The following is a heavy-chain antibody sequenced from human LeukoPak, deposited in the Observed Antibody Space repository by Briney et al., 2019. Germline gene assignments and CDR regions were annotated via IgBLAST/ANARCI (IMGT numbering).Heavy chain of an antibody. CDR1: GYTFTSYD. V-gene: IGHV1-8*01. J-gene: IGHJ4*02. CDR3: ARGPGCRGRDCYPVDN. Sequence: ASVKVSCKASGYTFTSYDMNWVRQATGQGLEWMGWMNPNSGNTGYAQKFQGRVTMTRDTSISTAYMELSDLRSDDTAVYYCARGPGCRGRDCYPVDNWGQGTLVTVSS. CDR2: MNPNSGNT. D-gene: IGHD2-21*02.